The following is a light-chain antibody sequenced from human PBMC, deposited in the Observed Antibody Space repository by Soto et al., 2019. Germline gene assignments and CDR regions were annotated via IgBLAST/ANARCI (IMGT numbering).Light chain of an antibody. J-gene: IGKJ1*01. CDR3: QQYDTWPRT. Sequence: EIVMTQSPASLSVPPGERATLSCRASQSVSSNFAWYLQKPGQAPRLLIYGASTRATAVPARFTASGSGTEFTLTISILQSDDFGVYYCQQYDTWPRTFGQGTKVEIK. CDR2: GAS. V-gene: IGKV3-15*01. CDR1: QSVSSN.